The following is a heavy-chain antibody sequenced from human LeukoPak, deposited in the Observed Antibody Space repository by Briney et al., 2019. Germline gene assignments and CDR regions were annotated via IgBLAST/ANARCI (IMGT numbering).Heavy chain of an antibody. Sequence: GGSLRLSCAASGFTFSNAWMSWVRQAPGKGLEWVANIKQDGSEKYYVDSVKGRFTISRDNAKNSLYLQMNSLRAEDTAVYYCARSWGVEGFDYWGQGTLVTVSS. V-gene: IGHV3-7*01. CDR1: GFTFSNAW. CDR3: ARSWGVEGFDY. J-gene: IGHJ4*02. CDR2: IKQDGSEK. D-gene: IGHD3-10*01.